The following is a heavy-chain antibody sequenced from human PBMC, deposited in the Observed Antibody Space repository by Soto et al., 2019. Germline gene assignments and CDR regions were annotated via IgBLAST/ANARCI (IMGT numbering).Heavy chain of an antibody. D-gene: IGHD5-18*01. J-gene: IGHJ4*02. CDR2: ISYDGSNK. CDR3: ASHVDTAMDALFDY. Sequence: QVQLVESGGGVVQPGRSLRLSCAASGFTFSSYAMHWVRQAPGKGLERVAVISYDGSNKYYADSVKGRFTISRDNSKNTLYLQMNSLRAEDTAVYYCASHVDTAMDALFDYWGQGTLVTVSS. CDR1: GFTFSSYA. V-gene: IGHV3-30-3*01.